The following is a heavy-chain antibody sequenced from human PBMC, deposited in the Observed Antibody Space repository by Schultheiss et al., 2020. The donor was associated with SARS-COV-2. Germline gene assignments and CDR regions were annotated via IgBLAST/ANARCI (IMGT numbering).Heavy chain of an antibody. V-gene: IGHV3-11*01. Sequence: GESLKISCAASGFTFSDYYMNWIRQAPGKGLEWVSYISSSGSTIYYADSVKGRFTISRDNAKNSLYLQMNSLRAEDTAVYYCARNTMGQFDYWGQGTLVTVSS. J-gene: IGHJ4*02. CDR1: GFTFSDYY. CDR3: ARNTMGQFDY. CDR2: ISSSGSTI. D-gene: IGHD3-3*01.